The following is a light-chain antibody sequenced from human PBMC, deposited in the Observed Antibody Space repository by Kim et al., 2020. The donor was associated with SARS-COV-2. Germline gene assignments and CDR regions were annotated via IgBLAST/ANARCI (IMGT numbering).Light chain of an antibody. CDR2: AAS. J-gene: IGKJ1*01. V-gene: IGKV1-17*03. CDR1: QDVGIY. CDR3: LQHGSYPRT. Sequence: ASVGDRVTLTCRASQDVGIYFAWFQQQPGKVPKRLIYAASSLQYGAPSRFSGSGSGTEFTLTINSLQPEDFATYYCLQHGSYPRTFGQGTKVDIK.